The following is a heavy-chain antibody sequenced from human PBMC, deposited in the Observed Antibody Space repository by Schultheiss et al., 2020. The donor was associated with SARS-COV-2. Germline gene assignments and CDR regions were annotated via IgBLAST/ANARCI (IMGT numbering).Heavy chain of an antibody. V-gene: IGHV3-21*04. J-gene: IGHJ6*02. CDR3: AKEVNHYYYFAMDV. CDR1: GFTFNNYG. CDR2: ISSSSSYI. Sequence: GGSLRLSCAASGFTFNNYGMHWVRQAPGKGLEWVSSISSSSSYIYYADSVKGRFTISRDNSKNTLYLEMNSLRAEDTAIYYCAKEVNHYYYFAMDVWGQGTTVTVSS.